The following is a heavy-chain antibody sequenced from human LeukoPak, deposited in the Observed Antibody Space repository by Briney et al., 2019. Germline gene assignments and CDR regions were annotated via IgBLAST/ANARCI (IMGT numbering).Heavy chain of an antibody. Sequence: SVKVSCKASGGTFSSYAISWVRQAPGQGLEWMGGIIPIFGTANYAQKFRGRVTITADESTSTAYMELSSLRSEDTAVYYCASLISSQAIFDPWGQGTLVTVSS. CDR1: GGTFSSYA. V-gene: IGHV1-69*13. CDR2: IIPIFGTA. D-gene: IGHD3-3*02. CDR3: ASLISSQAIFDP. J-gene: IGHJ5*02.